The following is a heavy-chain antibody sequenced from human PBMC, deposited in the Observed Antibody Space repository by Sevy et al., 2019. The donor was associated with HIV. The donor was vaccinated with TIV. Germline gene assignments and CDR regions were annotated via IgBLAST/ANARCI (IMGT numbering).Heavy chain of an antibody. D-gene: IGHD6-19*01. CDR1: GFTFSDFA. V-gene: IGHV3-33*01. CDR3: ARDTKSSGWNWYFDL. J-gene: IGHJ2*01. CDR2: IWYDGSNK. Sequence: GGSLRLSCAASGFTFSDFAMHWVRQVPGMGLEWVALIWYDGSNKYYADSVKGRFTISRDNSKNTLYLHMNSLRAADTAMYYCARDTKSSGWNWYFDLWGRGTLVTVSS.